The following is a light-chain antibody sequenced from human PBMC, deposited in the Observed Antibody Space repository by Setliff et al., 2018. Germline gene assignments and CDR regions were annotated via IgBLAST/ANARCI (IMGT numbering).Light chain of an antibody. CDR3: SSYAGSTGNV. CDR2: EVS. V-gene: IGLV2-8*01. J-gene: IGLJ1*01. Sequence: QSALTQPPSASGSPGQSVTISCTGTSSDVGGYNYVSWYQQHPGKAPKLMIYEVSKRPSGVPDRFSGSKSGNTASLTVSGLQAEDEADYYCSSYAGSTGNVFGTG. CDR1: SSDVGGYNY.